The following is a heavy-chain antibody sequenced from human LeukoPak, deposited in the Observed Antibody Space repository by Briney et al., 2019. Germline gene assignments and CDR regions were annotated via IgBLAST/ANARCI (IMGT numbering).Heavy chain of an antibody. J-gene: IGHJ6*02. CDR3: ARDCGGDCYYYYYGMDV. CDR1: GGSISSYY. D-gene: IGHD2-21*02. V-gene: IGHV4-4*07. Sequence: SETLSLTCTVSGGSISSYYWSWIRQPAGKGLEWFGRIYTSGSTNYNPSLKSRVTMSVDTSKNQFSLKLSSVTAADTAVYYCARDCGGDCYYYYYGMDVWGQGTTVTVSS. CDR2: IYTSGST.